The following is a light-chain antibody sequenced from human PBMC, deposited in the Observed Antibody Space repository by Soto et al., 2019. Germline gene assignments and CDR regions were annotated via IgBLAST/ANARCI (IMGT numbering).Light chain of an antibody. CDR3: CSFTSGNTAYV. Sequence: QSVLTRPGSVSGSPGQSITISCTGTSSGVGGYNYVSWYQQHPGKAPKLMIYEVTNRPSGVSTRFSGSKSGNTASLTISGLQAEDEADYYCCSFTSGNTAYVFGTGTKVTVL. CDR1: SSGVGGYNY. J-gene: IGLJ1*01. CDR2: EVT. V-gene: IGLV2-14*01.